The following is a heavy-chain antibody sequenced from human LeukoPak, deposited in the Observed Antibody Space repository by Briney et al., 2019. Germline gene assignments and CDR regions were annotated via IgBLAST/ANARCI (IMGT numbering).Heavy chain of an antibody. V-gene: IGHV1-2*02. CDR1: GYTFTGYY. D-gene: IGHD2-15*01. J-gene: IGHJ4*02. CDR3: ARGPSGAAAGYLSGAFLNY. CDR2: INPNSGGT. Sequence: ASVKVSCKASGYTFTGYYLHWVRQAPGQGLEWMGWINPNSGGTNYAQKLQGMVTMTRDTSITTAYLELSRLKSDDTAVYYCARGPSGAAAGYLSGAFLNYWGQGTLVTVSS.